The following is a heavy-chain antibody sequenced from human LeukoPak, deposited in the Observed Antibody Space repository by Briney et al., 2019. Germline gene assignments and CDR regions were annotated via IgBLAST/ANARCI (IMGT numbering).Heavy chain of an antibody. J-gene: IGHJ5*02. D-gene: IGHD4-17*01. CDR2: INHSGST. CDR1: GGSFSGYY. Sequence: SETLSLTCAVYGGSFSGYYRSWIRQPPGKGLEWIGEINHSGSTNYNPSLKSRVTISVDTSKNQFSLKLSSVTAADTAVYYCASHGDYDRNWFDPWGQGTLVTVSS. V-gene: IGHV4-34*01. CDR3: ASHGDYDRNWFDP.